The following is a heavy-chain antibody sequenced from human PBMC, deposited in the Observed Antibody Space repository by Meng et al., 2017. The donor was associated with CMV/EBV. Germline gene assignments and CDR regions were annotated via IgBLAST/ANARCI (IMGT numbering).Heavy chain of an antibody. Sequence: LELQGSCPGLVKPSETLSLNCTVSGGSIISSSYYWGWIRQPPGKGLEWIGSIYYSGSTYYNPSLKSRVTISVDTSKNQFSLKLSSVTAADTAVYYCAAPAAAGPGWFDPWGQGTLVTVSS. D-gene: IGHD6-13*01. V-gene: IGHV4-39*07. CDR2: IYYSGST. J-gene: IGHJ5*02. CDR3: AAPAAAGPGWFDP. CDR1: GGSIISSSYY.